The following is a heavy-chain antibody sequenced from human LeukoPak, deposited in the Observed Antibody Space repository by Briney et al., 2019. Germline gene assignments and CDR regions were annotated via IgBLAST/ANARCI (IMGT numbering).Heavy chain of an antibody. Sequence: SETLSLTCAVYGGSFSGYYWSWIRQPPGKGLEWIGEIIHSGSTNYNPSLKSRVTMSVDTSKNQFSLNLNSVTAADTAVYYCARGYITMVRGVIKGYYYYMDVWGKGTTVTVFS. CDR1: GGSFSGYY. V-gene: IGHV4-34*01. J-gene: IGHJ6*03. CDR2: IIHSGST. D-gene: IGHD3-10*01. CDR3: ARGYITMVRGVIKGYYYYMDV.